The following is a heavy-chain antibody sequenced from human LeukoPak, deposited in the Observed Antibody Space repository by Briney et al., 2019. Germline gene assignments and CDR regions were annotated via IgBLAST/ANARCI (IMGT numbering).Heavy chain of an antibody. V-gene: IGHV4-61*08. Sequence: PSETLSLTCTVSGGSISSGDYYWSWIRQPPGKGLEWIGYIFYSGSTDYNPSLRSRVTISVDTSKNQFSLKLISMTAADTAVYYCARKFISNWSFDYWGQGTLVTVSS. CDR3: ARKFISNWSFDY. CDR2: IFYSGST. CDR1: GGSISSGDYY. D-gene: IGHD6-13*01. J-gene: IGHJ4*02.